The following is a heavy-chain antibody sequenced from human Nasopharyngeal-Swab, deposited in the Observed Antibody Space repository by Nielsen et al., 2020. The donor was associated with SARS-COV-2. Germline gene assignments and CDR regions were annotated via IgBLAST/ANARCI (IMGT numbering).Heavy chain of an antibody. CDR1: GFTFDDYA. V-gene: IGHV3-9*01. CDR2: ISWNSGSI. CDR3: SKLHSIAAAGDY. J-gene: IGHJ4*02. Sequence: GGSLRLSCAASGFTFDDYAMHWVRQAPGKGLEWVSGISWNSGSIGYADSVKGRFTISRDNAKNSLYLQMNSLRAEDTAVYYCSKLHSIAAAGDYWGQGTLVTVSS. D-gene: IGHD6-13*01.